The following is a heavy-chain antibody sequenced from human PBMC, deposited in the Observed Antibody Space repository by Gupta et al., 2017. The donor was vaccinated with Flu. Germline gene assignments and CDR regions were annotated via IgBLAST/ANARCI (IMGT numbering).Heavy chain of an antibody. CDR2: ISGSGGNT. CDR1: GFAFWSYA. V-gene: IGHV3-23*01. Sequence: EEQLLQSGGGLVQPGGSLRLSCAASGFAFWSYAMTWVRQAPGKGLEWVSSISGSGGNTYYADSVKGRFTLSRDNSKNTLYLQMNSLRAEDTAVYFCAKDAPGNGWFDPWGQGTLVAVSS. D-gene: IGHD6-13*01. J-gene: IGHJ5*02. CDR3: AKDAPGNGWFDP.